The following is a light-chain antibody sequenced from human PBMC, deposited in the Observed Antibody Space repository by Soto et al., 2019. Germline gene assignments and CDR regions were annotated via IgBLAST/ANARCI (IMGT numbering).Light chain of an antibody. Sequence: EIVMSPSPSTLSVSPRDRATLSCRASQSVSSNLAWYQQKPGQAPRLLIYGASNRATGIPDRFSGSGSGTDFTLTISSLEPEDFAVYYCQQRSKWPRTFGQGAKVDIK. CDR1: QSVSSN. CDR3: QQRSKWPRT. CDR2: GAS. V-gene: IGKV3-11*01. J-gene: IGKJ1*01.